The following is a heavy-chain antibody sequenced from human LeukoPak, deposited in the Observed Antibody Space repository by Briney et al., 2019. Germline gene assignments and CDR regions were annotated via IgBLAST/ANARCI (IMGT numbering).Heavy chain of an antibody. D-gene: IGHD1-26*01. CDR1: GFTFSSYS. CDR3: AREGEWDTNHFDY. V-gene: IGHV3-48*02. Sequence: GGSLLLSCAASGFTFSSYSMNWVRPAPGKGLECVSYISSSSTIYYADSVKGRFTISRDNAKNSLYLQMNSLRDEDAAVYYCAREGEWDTNHFDYWGQGTLVTVSS. CDR2: ISSSSTI. J-gene: IGHJ4*02.